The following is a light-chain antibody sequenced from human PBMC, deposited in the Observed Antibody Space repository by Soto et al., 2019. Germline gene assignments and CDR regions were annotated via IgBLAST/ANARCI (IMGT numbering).Light chain of an antibody. V-gene: IGKV1-8*01. CDR3: QQYASSRT. CDR2: AAS. Sequence: AIRMTQSPSSLSASTGDRVTITCRASQGISSYLAWYQQKPGKAPKLLIYAASTLQSGVPSRFSGSGSGTDFTLTISGLEPEDFAVYYCQQYASSRTFGQGTKVEIK. CDR1: QGISSY. J-gene: IGKJ1*01.